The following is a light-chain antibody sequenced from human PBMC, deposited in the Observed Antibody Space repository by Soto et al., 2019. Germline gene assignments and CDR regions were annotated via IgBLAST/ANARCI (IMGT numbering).Light chain of an antibody. J-gene: IGKJ1*01. CDR2: KAS. CDR1: QSISSW. CDR3: QQSYSTPWT. V-gene: IGKV1-5*03. Sequence: DIQMTQSPSTLSASVGYRVTITCRASQSISSWLAWYQQKPGKAPKLLIYKASSLESGVPSRFSGSGFGTDFTLTISSLQPEDIATYYCQQSYSTPWTFGQGTKVDIK.